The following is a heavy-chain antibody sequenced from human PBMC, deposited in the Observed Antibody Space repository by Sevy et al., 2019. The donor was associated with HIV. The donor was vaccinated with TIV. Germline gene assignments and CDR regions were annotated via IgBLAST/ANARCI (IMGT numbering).Heavy chain of an antibody. V-gene: IGHV3-49*04. Sequence: GGSLRLSCIASGFIYGDYAMNWVRQAPGKGLEWVGFIRRKAFGGTTQYAASVKGRFTISRDDSKSIAYLQMNSLKTEDTAVYYCTRGGSMTILSPWVYWGQGTLVTASS. CDR2: IRRKAFGGTT. J-gene: IGHJ4*02. CDR3: TRGGSMTILSPWVY. CDR1: GFIYGDYA. D-gene: IGHD3-3*01.